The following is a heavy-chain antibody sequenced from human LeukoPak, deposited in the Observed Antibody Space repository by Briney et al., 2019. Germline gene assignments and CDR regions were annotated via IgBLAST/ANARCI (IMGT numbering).Heavy chain of an antibody. V-gene: IGHV5-51*01. CDR3: ARLYGGTPWGAFDI. CDR2: IYPGDSYT. D-gene: IGHD4-23*01. Sequence: GESLKISCKGAGHNFATDWIGWLLQMPGKSGEWMGGIYPGDSYTKYSPSFQGQVTISADKSISTSSLQWSSLNASDTAMYYGARLYGGTPWGAFDIWGQGTMVPVSS. CDR1: GHNFATDW. J-gene: IGHJ3*02.